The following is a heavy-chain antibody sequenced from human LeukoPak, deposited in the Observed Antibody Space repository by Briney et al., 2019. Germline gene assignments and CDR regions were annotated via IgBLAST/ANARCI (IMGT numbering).Heavy chain of an antibody. CDR1: GFSLTTSGEG. J-gene: IGHJ4*02. CDR3: AHSFQRWLPKAYYFDY. D-gene: IGHD5-24*01. V-gene: IGHV2-5*02. CDR2: IYWDDDK. Sequence: SGPTLVNPTQTLTLTCTFSGFSLTTSGEGVGWIRQPPGKALEWLALIYWDDDKRYSPSLKSRLTITKDTSKNQVVLTMTNMDPVDTATYYCAHSFQRWLPKAYYFDYWGQGTLVTVSS.